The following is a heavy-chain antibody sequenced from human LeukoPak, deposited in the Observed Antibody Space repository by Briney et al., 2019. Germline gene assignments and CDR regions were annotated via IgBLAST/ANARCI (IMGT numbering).Heavy chain of an antibody. V-gene: IGHV2-5*01. J-gene: IGHJ4*02. CDR1: GFSLSTSEVG. D-gene: IGHD4-17*01. CDR2: IYWNDDK. Sequence: SGPTLVKPTQTLTLTCTFSGFSLSTSEVGVGWIRQPPGKALEWLALIYWNDDKRYSPSLKSRLNITKDTSKNQVVLTMTNMDPVDTATYYCAHRRDDGLVDYWGQGTLVTVSS. CDR3: AHRRDDGLVDY.